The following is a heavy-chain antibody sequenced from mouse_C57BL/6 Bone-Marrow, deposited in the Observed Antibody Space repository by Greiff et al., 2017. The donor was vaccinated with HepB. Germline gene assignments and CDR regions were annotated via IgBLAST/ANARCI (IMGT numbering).Heavy chain of an antibody. CDR2: ISSGGSYT. CDR1: GFTFSSYG. Sequence: EVKLQESGGDLVKPGGSLKLSCAASGFTFSSYGMSWVRQTPDKRLEWVATISSGGSYTYYPDSVKGRFTISRDNAKNTLYLQMSSLRSEDTALYYCAIYYYGSSRRGTGTTVTVSS. V-gene: IGHV5-6*01. D-gene: IGHD1-1*01. CDR3: AIYYYGSSR. J-gene: IGHJ1*03.